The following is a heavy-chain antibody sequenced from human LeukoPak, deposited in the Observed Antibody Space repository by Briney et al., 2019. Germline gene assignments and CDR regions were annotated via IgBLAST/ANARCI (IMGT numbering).Heavy chain of an antibody. J-gene: IGHJ4*02. CDR2: VSGSGGST. V-gene: IGHV3-23*01. CDR3: AKVYGSGSYYGNYCDY. Sequence: GGSLRLSCAASGFTFSSYAMSWVRQAPGKGLEWVSGVSGSGGSTYYADSVKGRSTISRDNSKNTLYLQMNSLRAEDTAVYYCAKVYGSGSYYGNYCDYWGQGTLVTVSS. CDR1: GFTFSSYA. D-gene: IGHD3-10*01.